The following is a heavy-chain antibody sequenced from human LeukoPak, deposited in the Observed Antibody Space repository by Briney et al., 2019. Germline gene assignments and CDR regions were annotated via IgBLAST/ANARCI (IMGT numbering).Heavy chain of an antibody. CDR1: GFTSSDHA. D-gene: IGHD3-22*01. Sequence: GSLRLSCTASGFTSSDHAMSWVRQPPGKGLEWIGEIYHSGSTNYNPSLKSRVTISVDKSKNQFSLKLSSVTAADTAVYYCARHGGLLPELAYYYGMDVWGKGTTVTVSS. V-gene: IGHV4-4*02. CDR2: IYHSGST. CDR3: ARHGGLLPELAYYYGMDV. J-gene: IGHJ6*04.